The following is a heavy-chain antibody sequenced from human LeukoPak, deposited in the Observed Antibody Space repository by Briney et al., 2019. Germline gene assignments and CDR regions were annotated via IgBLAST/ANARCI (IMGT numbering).Heavy chain of an antibody. CDR2: IKQDGSEK. V-gene: IGHV3-7*03. D-gene: IGHD6-19*01. J-gene: IGHJ3*02. Sequence: GGSLRLSCAASGFTFSSYWMSWVRQAPGKGLEWVANIKQDGSEKYYVDSVKGRFTISRDNAKNSLYLQMNSLRAEDTAVYYCARESGWYFKALDIWGQGTMVTVSS. CDR1: GFTFSSYW. CDR3: ARESGWYFKALDI.